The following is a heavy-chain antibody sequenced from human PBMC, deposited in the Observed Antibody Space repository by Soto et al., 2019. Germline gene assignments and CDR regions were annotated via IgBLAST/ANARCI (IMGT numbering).Heavy chain of an antibody. CDR1: GFTFSYSA. Sequence: EVQLLESGGGLVQPGGSLRLSCAASGFTFSYSAINWVRQAPGKGLEWLSTISASGGSTHYADSVKGRFTISRDNSKNTLDLQMNSLRAEDTAVYYCAKDESTGYFDSCDYWGQGTLVTVSS. CDR2: ISASGGST. V-gene: IGHV3-23*01. D-gene: IGHD3-22*01. J-gene: IGHJ4*02. CDR3: AKDESTGYFDSCDY.